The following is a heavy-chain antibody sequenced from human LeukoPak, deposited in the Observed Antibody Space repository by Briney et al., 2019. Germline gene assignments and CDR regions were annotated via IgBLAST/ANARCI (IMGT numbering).Heavy chain of an antibody. D-gene: IGHD5-24*01. CDR2: ISGSGGGT. CDR3: AKDLYGDGYNFAY. J-gene: IGHJ4*02. CDR1: GFTFSNFA. V-gene: IGHV3-23*01. Sequence: GGSLRLSCAASGFTFSNFAMSWVRQAPWKGLDWVSTISGSGGGTYYADSVKGRFTISRDNSKNTLYLQMNSLRAEDTAVYYCAKDLYGDGYNFAYWGQGTLVTVSS.